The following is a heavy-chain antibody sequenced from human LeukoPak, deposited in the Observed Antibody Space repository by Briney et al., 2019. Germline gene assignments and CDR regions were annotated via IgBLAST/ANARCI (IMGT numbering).Heavy chain of an antibody. Sequence: PGGSLRLSCTASGFTFSSYWMNWVRKAPGKGLEGVANIKQDGSDKHYVDSVKGRFTISRDNAKNSLYLQMNNLRAEDTAVYYCARDIAAGNLFDPWGQGTLVTVSS. D-gene: IGHD6-19*01. V-gene: IGHV3-7*05. CDR2: IKQDGSDK. J-gene: IGHJ5*02. CDR1: GFTFSSYW. CDR3: ARDIAAGNLFDP.